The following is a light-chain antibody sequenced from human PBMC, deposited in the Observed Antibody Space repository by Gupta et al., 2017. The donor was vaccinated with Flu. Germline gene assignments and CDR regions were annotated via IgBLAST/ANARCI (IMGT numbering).Light chain of an antibody. CDR1: QGISSY. J-gene: IGKJ2*01. CDR3: QQFNSYPYT. V-gene: IGKV1-9*01. Sequence: PSFLSASVGDRVTITCRASQGISSYLGWYQQKPGKAPKLLIYAASNLQSGVPSRFSGSGSGRQFTLTISSLQPEDFATYFCQQFNSYPYTFGQGTKMEIK. CDR2: AAS.